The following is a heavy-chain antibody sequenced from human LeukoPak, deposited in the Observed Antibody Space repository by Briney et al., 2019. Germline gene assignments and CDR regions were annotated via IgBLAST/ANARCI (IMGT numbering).Heavy chain of an antibody. J-gene: IGHJ1*01. Sequence: PGGSLRLSCAASGFTFSSYAINWVRQAPGKGLEWVSAISHSGYTTYYADSVKGRFTISRDNSKNTLYLQMNSLRAEDTAVYYCAKNRYCSSTSCYAGYFQHWGQGTLVTVSS. CDR3: AKNRYCSSTSCYAGYFQH. CDR1: GFTFSSYA. CDR2: ISHSGYTT. V-gene: IGHV3-23*01. D-gene: IGHD2-2*01.